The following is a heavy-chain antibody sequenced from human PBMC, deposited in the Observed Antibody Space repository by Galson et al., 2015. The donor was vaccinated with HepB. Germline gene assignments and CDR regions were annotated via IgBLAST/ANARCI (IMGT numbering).Heavy chain of an antibody. CDR1: GGSISRYY. CDR3: ARRIAVAGRQFDP. V-gene: IGHV4-59*08. D-gene: IGHD6-19*01. CDR2: IYYSGST. Sequence: SETLSLTCTVSGGSISRYYWSWIRQPPGKGLEWIGYIYYSGSTNYNPSLKSRVTISVDTSKKQFSLKLNSVTAADTAVYYCARRIAVAGRQFDPWGQGTLVTVSS. J-gene: IGHJ5*02.